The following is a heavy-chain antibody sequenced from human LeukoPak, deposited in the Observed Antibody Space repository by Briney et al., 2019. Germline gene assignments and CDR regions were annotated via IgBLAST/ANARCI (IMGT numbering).Heavy chain of an antibody. CDR3: ARIPPWAEYYYGMDV. D-gene: IGHD2-21*01. CDR2: IYYSWST. CDR1: GGSISSYY. J-gene: IGHJ6*02. Sequence: SETLSLTCTVSGGSISSYYWSWIRQPPGKGLEWIGYIYYSWSTNYNPSLKSPVTISVDTSKNQFSLKLSSVTAADTAVYYCARIPPWAEYYYGMDVWGQGTTVTVSS. V-gene: IGHV4-59*08.